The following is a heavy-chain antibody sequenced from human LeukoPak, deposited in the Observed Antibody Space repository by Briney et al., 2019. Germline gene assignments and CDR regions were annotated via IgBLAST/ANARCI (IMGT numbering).Heavy chain of an antibody. CDR3: ARGARFRNNWFDT. D-gene: IGHD3-3*01. Sequence: SETLSLTCAVYIGSFSDYYWSWIRQSPGKGLEWIGEISHSGSTNYNPSLKSRVSMSVGKSKNQFSLNLRPVTAADTAVYYCARGARFRNNWFDTWGQGTLVTVSS. J-gene: IGHJ5*02. CDR2: ISHSGST. CDR1: IGSFSDYY. V-gene: IGHV4-34*01.